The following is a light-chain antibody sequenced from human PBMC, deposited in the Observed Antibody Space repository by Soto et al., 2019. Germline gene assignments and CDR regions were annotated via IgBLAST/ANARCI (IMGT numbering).Light chain of an antibody. Sequence: DIQMTQSPSTLSASVGDRVTITCRASQSINIWLAWYQQKPGKAPKFLIYDASSLESGVPSRFSGSGSGTEFTLTISSLQPDDFASYYCQHYNGYPLTFGGGTKVDIK. CDR2: DAS. CDR1: QSINIW. CDR3: QHYNGYPLT. V-gene: IGKV1-5*01. J-gene: IGKJ4*01.